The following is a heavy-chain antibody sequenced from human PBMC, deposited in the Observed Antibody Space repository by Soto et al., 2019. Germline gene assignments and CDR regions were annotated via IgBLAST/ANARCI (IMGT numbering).Heavy chain of an antibody. J-gene: IGHJ4*02. CDR3: ARVLPGLAVAEFFDY. CDR1: GGSISSGGYY. V-gene: IGHV4-31*03. D-gene: IGHD6-19*01. Sequence: QVQLQESGPGLVKPSQTLSLTCTVSGGSISSGGYYWSWIRQHPGKGLEWIGYIYYSGSTYYNPSLKSRVTIAVDTSKNQFSLKLSSLTAADTDVYYCARVLPGLAVAEFFDYWGQVTLVTVSS. CDR2: IYYSGST.